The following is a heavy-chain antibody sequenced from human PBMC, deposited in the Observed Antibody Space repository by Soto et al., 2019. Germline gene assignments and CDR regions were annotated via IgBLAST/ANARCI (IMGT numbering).Heavy chain of an antibody. D-gene: IGHD6-19*01. Sequence: SETLSLTCTVSGYSISSGYYWGWIRQPPGKGLEWIGSIYHSGSTYYNPSLKSRVTISVDTSKNQFSLKLSSVTAADTAVYYCARDSAVAGRWSYYYGMDVWGQGTTVTVSS. V-gene: IGHV4-38-2*02. CDR3: ARDSAVAGRWSYYYGMDV. CDR1: GYSISSGYY. CDR2: IYHSGST. J-gene: IGHJ6*02.